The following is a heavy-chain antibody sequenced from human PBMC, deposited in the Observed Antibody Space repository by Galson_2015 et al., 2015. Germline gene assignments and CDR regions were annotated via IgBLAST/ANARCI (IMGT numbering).Heavy chain of an antibody. Sequence: SLRLPCAASGFTFSSYGMHWVRQAPGKGLEWVAVISYDGSNKYYADSVKGRFTISRDNSKNTLYLQMNSLRAEDTAVYYCAKASLYGSGSLDLDYWGQGTLVTVSS. D-gene: IGHD3-10*01. CDR2: ISYDGSNK. V-gene: IGHV3-30*18. CDR1: GFTFSSYG. CDR3: AKASLYGSGSLDLDY. J-gene: IGHJ4*02.